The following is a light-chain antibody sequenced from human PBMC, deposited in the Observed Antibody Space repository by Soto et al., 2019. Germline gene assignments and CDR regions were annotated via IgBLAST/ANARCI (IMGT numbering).Light chain of an antibody. V-gene: IGKV3-15*01. CDR2: GVS. J-gene: IGKJ2*01. CDR1: QSVSGK. Sequence: EIVMTQSPATLSVSPGERATLSFRASQSVSGKLAWFQQKPGQAPSLLIYGVSTRATGVPVRFSGSGSGTEFTLTINSLQSEDFAVYYCQQYNNWPHTFGQGTKVDIK. CDR3: QQYNNWPHT.